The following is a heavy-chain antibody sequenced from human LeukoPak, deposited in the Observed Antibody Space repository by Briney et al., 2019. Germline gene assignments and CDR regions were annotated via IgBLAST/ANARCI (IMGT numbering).Heavy chain of an antibody. V-gene: IGHV3-9*01. Sequence: SGGSLRLSCAASGFTFDDYAMHWVRQAPGKGLEWVSGISWNSGSIGYADSVKGRFTISRDNAKNSLYLQMNSLRAEDTAVYYCARDYDGGDGFFDYWGQGILVTVSS. CDR2: ISWNSGSI. CDR3: ARDYDGGDGFFDY. J-gene: IGHJ4*02. CDR1: GFTFDDYA. D-gene: IGHD2-21*02.